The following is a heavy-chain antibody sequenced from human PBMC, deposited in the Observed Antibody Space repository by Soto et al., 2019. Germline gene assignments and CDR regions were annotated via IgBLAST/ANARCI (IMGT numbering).Heavy chain of an antibody. CDR3: AAGNYYDSSGYYDYYYYGMDV. D-gene: IGHD3-22*01. V-gene: IGHV4-39*01. J-gene: IGHJ6*02. Sequence: PSESLSLTCTVSGGSISSSSYYWGWIRQPPGKGLEWIGSIYYSGSTYYNPSLKSRVTISVDTSKNQFSLKLSSVTAADTAVYYCAAGNYYDSSGYYDYYYYGMDVWGQGTTVTSP. CDR2: IYYSGST. CDR1: GGSISSSSYY.